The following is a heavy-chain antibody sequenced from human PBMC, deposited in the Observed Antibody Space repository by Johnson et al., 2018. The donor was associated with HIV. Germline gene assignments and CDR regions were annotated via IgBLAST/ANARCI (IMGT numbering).Heavy chain of an antibody. D-gene: IGHD1-26*01. V-gene: IGHV3-74*01. Sequence: ASGFIFSDSWMHWVRQAPGKGLVWVSRINKDGSATSYADSVKGRFTISRDNSKNALYRQLNSLRPEDTAVYYCARDGAIAGAATEALDLWGQGTMVIVSS. CDR2: INKDGSAT. CDR1: GFIFSDSW. CDR3: ARDGAIAGAATEALDL. J-gene: IGHJ3*01.